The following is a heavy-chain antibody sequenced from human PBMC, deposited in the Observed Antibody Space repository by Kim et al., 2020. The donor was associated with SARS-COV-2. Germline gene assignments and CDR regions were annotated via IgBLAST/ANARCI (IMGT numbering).Heavy chain of an antibody. V-gene: IGHV3-53*01. Sequence: GGSLRLSCAASGFTVSSNYMSWVRQAPGKGLEWVSVIYSGGSTYYADSVKGRVTISRDNSKNTLYVQMNSLRAEDTAVYYCARDLVAYGMDVWGQGTTVTVSS. CDR1: GFTVSSNY. D-gene: IGHD2-15*01. J-gene: IGHJ6*02. CDR2: IYSGGST. CDR3: ARDLVAYGMDV.